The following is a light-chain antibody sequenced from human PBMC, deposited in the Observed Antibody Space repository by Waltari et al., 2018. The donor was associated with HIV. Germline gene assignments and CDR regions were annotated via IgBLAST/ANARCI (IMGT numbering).Light chain of an antibody. J-gene: IGLJ3*02. CDR3: CSYAGSSTFNWV. Sequence: QSALTQPASVSGSPGQSIPISCTGTSSDVGSYNLVSWYQQHPGKAPNLMIYEVSKRPSGGSNRFSGSRSGNTASLTISGLQAEDEADYYCCSYAGSSTFNWVFGGGTKLTVL. CDR1: SSDVGSYNL. V-gene: IGLV2-23*02. CDR2: EVS.